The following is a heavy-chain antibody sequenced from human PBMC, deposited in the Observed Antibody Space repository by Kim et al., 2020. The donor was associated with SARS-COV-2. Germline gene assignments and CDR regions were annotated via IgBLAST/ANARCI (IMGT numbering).Heavy chain of an antibody. CDR1: GFTFDDYA. CDR3: AKDGTPPREMATIANFDY. CDR2: ISWNSGSI. Sequence: SLRLSCAASGFTFDDYAMHWVRQAPGKGLEWVSGISWNSGSIGYADSVKGRFTISRDNAKNSLYLQMNSLRAEDTALYYCAKDGTPPREMATIANFDYWGQGTLVTVSS. V-gene: IGHV3-9*01. D-gene: IGHD5-12*01. J-gene: IGHJ4*02.